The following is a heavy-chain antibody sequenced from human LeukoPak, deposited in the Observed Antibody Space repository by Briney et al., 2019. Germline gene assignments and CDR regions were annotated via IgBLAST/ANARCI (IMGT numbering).Heavy chain of an antibody. V-gene: IGHV1-2*02. Sequence: ASVKVSCKASGYTFIGYYIHWVRQAPGHGLEWVGWINPNSSATNYAQKFQGRVTMTRDTSISTPYMELSSLRSDDTAVFYCARVRRFDNSTGYYYYFDFWGQGTLVTVSS. CDR2: INPNSSAT. CDR1: GYTFIGYY. J-gene: IGHJ4*02. CDR3: ARVRRFDNSTGYYYYFDF. D-gene: IGHD3-22*01.